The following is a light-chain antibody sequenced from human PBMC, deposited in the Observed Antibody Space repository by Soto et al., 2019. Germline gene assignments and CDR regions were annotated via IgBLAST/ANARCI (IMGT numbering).Light chain of an antibody. Sequence: QSALTQPASVCGSPGQSITISCTGTSSDVGGYNYVSWYQQNPGKAPKFMIYDVSNRPSGVSNRFSGSKSGNTASLTISGLQAEDEADYYCSSYTTSNTRQIVFGTGTKLTVL. CDR3: SSYTTSNTRQIV. V-gene: IGLV2-14*01. J-gene: IGLJ1*01. CDR2: DVS. CDR1: SSDVGGYNY.